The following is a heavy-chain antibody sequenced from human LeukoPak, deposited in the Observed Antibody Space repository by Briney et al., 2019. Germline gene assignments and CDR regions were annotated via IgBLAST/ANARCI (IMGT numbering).Heavy chain of an antibody. CDR3: ARTGILWLEFDP. D-gene: IGHD3-10*01. J-gene: IGHJ5*02. CDR1: GYTFTRYY. CDR2: INPNSGGT. Sequence: ASVKVSCKASGYTFTRYYMHWARQAPGQGLEWMGWINPNSGGTNYAQKFQGRVTMTRDTSISTAYMELSRLRSDDTAVYYCARTGILWLEFDPWGQGTLVTVSS. V-gene: IGHV1-2*02.